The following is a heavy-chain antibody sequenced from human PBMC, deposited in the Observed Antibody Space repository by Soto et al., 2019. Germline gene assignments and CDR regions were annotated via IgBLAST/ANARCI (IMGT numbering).Heavy chain of an antibody. V-gene: IGHV3-21*01. D-gene: IGHD2-15*01. CDR1: GFTFSSYS. J-gene: IGHJ4*02. CDR2: ISSSSSYI. CDR3: ATDVGYCSGGSCYSTFLDY. Sequence: EVQLVESGGGLVKPGGSLRLSCAASGFTFSSYSMNWVRQAPGKGLEWVSSISSSSSYIYYADSVKGRVSISRDNAKNSLYLQMNSLRAEDTAVYYCATDVGYCSGGSCYSTFLDYWGQGTLVTVSS.